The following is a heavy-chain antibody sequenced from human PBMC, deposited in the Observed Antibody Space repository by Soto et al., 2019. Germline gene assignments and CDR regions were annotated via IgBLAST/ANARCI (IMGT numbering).Heavy chain of an antibody. D-gene: IGHD3-10*01. CDR3: AKHYGSGRSSYYYGMDV. V-gene: IGHV3-23*01. CDR2: INGSGGST. CDR1: GFTFSSYA. Sequence: GGSLRLSCAASGFTFSSYAMSWVRQAPGKGLEWVSDINGSGGSTDYADSVKGRFTISRDNSKNTLYVQMNSLRAEDTAVYYCAKHYGSGRSSYYYGMDVWGQGTTVTVSS. J-gene: IGHJ6*02.